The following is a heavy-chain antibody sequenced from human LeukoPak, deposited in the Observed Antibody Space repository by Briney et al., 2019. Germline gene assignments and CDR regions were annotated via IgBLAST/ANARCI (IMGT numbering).Heavy chain of an antibody. V-gene: IGHV3-33*01. CDR3: ARRDSSFGMDV. D-gene: IGHD3-22*01. J-gene: IGHJ6*02. CDR2: IWSDGSNK. Sequence: GRSLRLSCAASGFTFSSYGMHWVRQAPGKGLEWVADIWSDGSNKYYGDSVKGRFTISRDNSKNTLYLQMNSLRAEDTAVYYCARRDSSFGMDVWGQGTTVTVFS. CDR1: GFTFSSYG.